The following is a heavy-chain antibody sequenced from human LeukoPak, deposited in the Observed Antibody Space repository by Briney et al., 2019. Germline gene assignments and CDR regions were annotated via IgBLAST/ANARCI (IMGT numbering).Heavy chain of an antibody. CDR1: GYTFTSYD. Sequence: ASVKVSCKASGYTFTSYDINWVRQATGQGLEWMGWMNPNSGNTGYAQKFQGRVTMTRNTSISTAYMELSSLRSEDTAVYYCARGLTGNVWFGELSYNWFDPWGQGTLVTVSS. CDR3: ARGLTGNVWFGELSYNWFDP. CDR2: MNPNSGNT. V-gene: IGHV1-8*01. J-gene: IGHJ5*02. D-gene: IGHD3-10*01.